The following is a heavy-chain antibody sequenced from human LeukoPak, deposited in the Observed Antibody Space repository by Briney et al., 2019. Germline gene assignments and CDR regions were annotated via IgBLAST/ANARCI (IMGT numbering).Heavy chain of an antibody. V-gene: IGHV1-18*01. CDR3: ARGSSSWYVGRFDY. D-gene: IGHD6-13*01. J-gene: IGHJ4*02. CDR1: GYTFTSYG. CDR2: ISAYNGNT. Sequence: GASVKVSCKASGYTFTSYGISWVRQAPGQGLEWMGWISAYNGNTNYAQKLQGRVTMTTDTSTRTAYMELRSLRSDDTAVYYCARGSSSWYVGRFDYWGQGTLVTVSS.